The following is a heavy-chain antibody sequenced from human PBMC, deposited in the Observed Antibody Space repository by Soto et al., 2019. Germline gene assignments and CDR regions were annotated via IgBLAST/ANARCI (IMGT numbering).Heavy chain of an antibody. J-gene: IGHJ4*02. V-gene: IGHV1-3*01. CDR1: GYTFTSYA. CDR2: INAGNGNT. CDR3: ARVGIITAFFDY. D-gene: IGHD3-22*01. Sequence: QVQLVQSGAEVKKPGASVKVSCKASGYTFTSYAMHWVRQAPGQRLEWMGWINAGNGNTKYSQKFQGRVTITRDTSASTAYMELSSLRYEDTAVYYCARVGIITAFFDYWGQGTLVTVSS.